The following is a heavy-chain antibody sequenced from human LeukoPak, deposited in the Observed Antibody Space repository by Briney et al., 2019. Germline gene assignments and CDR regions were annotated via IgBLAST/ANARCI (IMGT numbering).Heavy chain of an antibody. CDR1: GFTFSSYA. V-gene: IGHV3-30-3*01. Sequence: PGGSLRLSCAASGFTFSSYAMHWVRQAPGKGLEWVAVISYDGGNKYYADSVKGRFTISRDNSKNTLYLQMNSLRTEDTAMYYCARAPYDILTGYPDYWGQGTLVTVSS. CDR2: ISYDGGNK. D-gene: IGHD3-9*01. CDR3: ARAPYDILTGYPDY. J-gene: IGHJ4*02.